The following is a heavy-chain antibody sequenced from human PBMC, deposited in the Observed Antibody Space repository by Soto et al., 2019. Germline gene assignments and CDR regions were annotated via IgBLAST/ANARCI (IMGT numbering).Heavy chain of an antibody. J-gene: IGHJ3*02. CDR1: GGSSGGYD. D-gene: IGHD2-15*01. CDR3: ARGHLRGYCSGGSCWGPASDAFDI. V-gene: IGHV4-59*01. Sequence: SETLSLTCTFSGGSSGGYDWSLIRQPPGKGLEWIGYIYYSGSTNYNPSLKSRVTISVDTSKNQFSLKLSSVTAADTAVYYCARGHLRGYCSGGSCWGPASDAFDIWGQGTMATVSS. CDR2: IYYSGST.